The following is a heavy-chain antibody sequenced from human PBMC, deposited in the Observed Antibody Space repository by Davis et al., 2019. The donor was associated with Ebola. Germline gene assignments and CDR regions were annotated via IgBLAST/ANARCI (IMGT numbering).Heavy chain of an antibody. CDR2: VLHSGST. CDR3: ARLRFSAYTTHVPNWFDP. V-gene: IGHV4-39*01. D-gene: IGHD2-21*01. CDR1: GASINTINDH. J-gene: IGHJ5*02. Sequence: PSETLSPTCTVSGASINTINDHWAWIRQPPGKGLEWIARVLHSGSTQYNPSLESRVTISVDTSKNQFSLNLASGTAADTAVYFCARLRFSAYTTHVPNWFDPWGQGALVTVSS.